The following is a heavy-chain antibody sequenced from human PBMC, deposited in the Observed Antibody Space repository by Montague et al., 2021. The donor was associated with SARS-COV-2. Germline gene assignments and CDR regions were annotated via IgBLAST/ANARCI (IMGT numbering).Heavy chain of an antibody. CDR3: ARGPHYDILTSYYKDGMDV. J-gene: IGHJ6*02. Sequence: TLSLTCTVSGGSISTGSYYWSWIRQPAGKGLEWIGRIYTSGSTNYNPSLKSRVTISVDTSKNQFSLKLSSVTAADMAVYYCARGPHYDILTSYYKDGMDVWGQGTTVTVSS. CDR2: IYTSGST. V-gene: IGHV4-61*02. CDR1: GGSISTGSYY. D-gene: IGHD3-9*01.